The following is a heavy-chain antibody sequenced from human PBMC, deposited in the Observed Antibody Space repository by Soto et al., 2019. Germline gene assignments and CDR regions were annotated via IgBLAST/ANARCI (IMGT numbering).Heavy chain of an antibody. D-gene: IGHD2-15*01. Sequence: SVKVSCKASGGTFSSYAIGWVRQAPGQGLEWMGGIIPIFGTANYAQKFQGRVTITADESTSTAYMELSSLRSEDTAVYYCATRYAISGGRIGYYFDYWGQGTLVTVSS. CDR2: IIPIFGTA. CDR1: GGTFSSYA. CDR3: ATRYAISGGRIGYYFDY. J-gene: IGHJ4*02. V-gene: IGHV1-69*13.